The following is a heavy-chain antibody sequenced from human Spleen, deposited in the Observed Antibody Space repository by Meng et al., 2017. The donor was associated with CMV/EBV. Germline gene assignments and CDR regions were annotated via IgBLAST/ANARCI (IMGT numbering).Heavy chain of an antibody. CDR3: ARMSLIVGTIHDAFDI. J-gene: IGHJ3*02. CDR1: GGSVSSGVYS. D-gene: IGHD1-26*01. Sequence: GSLRLSCTVSGGSVSSGVYSWSWIWQPPGKELEWIGHSYYTGSSNYNPSLKSRVTISVDTSKNQFSLKLTSVTAADTAVYYCARMSLIVGTIHDAFDIWGQGTMVTVSS. V-gene: IGHV4-61*08. CDR2: SYYTGSS.